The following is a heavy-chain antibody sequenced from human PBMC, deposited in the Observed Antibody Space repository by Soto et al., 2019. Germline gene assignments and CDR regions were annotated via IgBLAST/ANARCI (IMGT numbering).Heavy chain of an antibody. CDR1: GFTVSSKY. Sequence: EVQLVESGGGLVQPGGSLRLSCAASGFTVSSKYMSWVRQAPGKGLEWVSLIQSGGSTYYAGSVKGRFPISRDNSENTLFLQMNGLRVEDTAVYYCTREDVHCSGGRCYGVPMDVGGKGTTVTVSA. CDR2: IQSGGST. CDR3: TREDVHCSGGRCYGVPMDV. D-gene: IGHD2-15*01. V-gene: IGHV3-66*01. J-gene: IGHJ6*04.